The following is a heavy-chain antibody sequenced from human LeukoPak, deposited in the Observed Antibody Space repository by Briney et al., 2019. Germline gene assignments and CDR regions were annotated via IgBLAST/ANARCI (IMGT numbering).Heavy chain of an antibody. CDR2: INHSGST. Sequence: PSETLSLTCAVYGGSFSGYYWSWIRQPPGKGLEWIGEINHSGSTNYNPSLKSRVTISVDTSKNQFSLKLSSVTAADTAVYHCARGLVGNYYYYYMDVWGKGTTVTVSS. J-gene: IGHJ6*03. V-gene: IGHV4-34*01. D-gene: IGHD7-27*01. CDR1: GGSFSGYY. CDR3: ARGLVGNYYYYYMDV.